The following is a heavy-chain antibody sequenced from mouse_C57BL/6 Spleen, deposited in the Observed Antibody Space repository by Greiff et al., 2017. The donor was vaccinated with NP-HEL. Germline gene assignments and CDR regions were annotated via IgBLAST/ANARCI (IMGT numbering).Heavy chain of an antibody. D-gene: IGHD1-1*01. J-gene: IGHJ1*03. V-gene: IGHV1-55*01. CDR3: ARENYQGWYFDV. CDR2: IYPGSGST. Sequence: QVQLKQPGAELVKPGASVKMSCKASGYTFTSYWITWVKQRPGQGLEWIGDIYPGSGSTNYNEKFKSKATLTVDTSSSTAYMQLSSLTSEDSAVYYCARENYQGWYFDVWGTVTTVTVSS. CDR1: GYTFTSYW.